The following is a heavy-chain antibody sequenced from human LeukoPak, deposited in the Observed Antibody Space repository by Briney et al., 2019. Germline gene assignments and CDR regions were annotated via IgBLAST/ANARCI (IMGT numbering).Heavy chain of an antibody. CDR2: ISAYNGNT. CDR3: ARDRTPRQLLYHGAPMDV. D-gene: IGHD2-2*02. J-gene: IGHJ6*03. V-gene: IGHV1-18*01. CDR1: GYTFTSYG. Sequence: ASVKVSCKASGYTFTSYGISWVRQAPGQGLEWMGWISAYNGNTNYAQKLQGRVTMTTDTSTSTAYMELRSLRSDDTAVYYCARDRTPRQLLYHGAPMDVWGKGTTVTVSS.